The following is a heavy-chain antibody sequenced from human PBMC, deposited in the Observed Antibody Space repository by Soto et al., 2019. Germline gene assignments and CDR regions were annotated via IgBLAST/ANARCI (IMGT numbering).Heavy chain of an antibody. CDR2: ISYDGSNK. CDR3: AKWDSSGHPQH. V-gene: IGHV3-30*18. J-gene: IGHJ1*01. CDR1: GFTFSSYG. Sequence: QVQLVESGGGVVQPGRSLRLSCAASGFTFSSYGMHWVRQAPGKGLEWVAVISYDGSNKYYADSVKGRFTISRDNSKNTLYLQMNSLRAEDTAVYYCAKWDSSGHPQHWGQGTLVTVSS. D-gene: IGHD3-22*01.